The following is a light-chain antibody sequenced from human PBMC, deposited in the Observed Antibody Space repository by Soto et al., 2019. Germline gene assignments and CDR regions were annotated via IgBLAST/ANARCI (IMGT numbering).Light chain of an antibody. Sequence: EIEFSQSPGTVSLSHGERATLSCRASQRLASNYLAWYQQRPGQAPRLLLYGVSSRATGIPARFSGSGSGTDFTLTISSLEPEDFAVYYCQQRSNWPPLTFGGGTKVDIK. CDR1: QRLASNY. CDR2: GVS. V-gene: IGKV3D-20*02. J-gene: IGKJ4*01. CDR3: QQRSNWPPLT.